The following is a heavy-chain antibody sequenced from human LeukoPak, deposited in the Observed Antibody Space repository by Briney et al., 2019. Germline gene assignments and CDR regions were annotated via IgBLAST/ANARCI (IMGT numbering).Heavy chain of an antibody. CDR2: IWYDGSNK. CDR3: AREYVRDYFDY. V-gene: IGHV3-33*01. J-gene: IGHJ4*02. D-gene: IGHD3-16*01. Sequence: PGGSLRLSCAASGFTFSSYGMHWVRQAPGKGLEWMAVIWYDGSNKYYADSVKGRFTISRDNSKNTLYLQMNSLRAEDTAVYYCAREYVRDYFDYWGQGTLVTVSS. CDR1: GFTFSSYG.